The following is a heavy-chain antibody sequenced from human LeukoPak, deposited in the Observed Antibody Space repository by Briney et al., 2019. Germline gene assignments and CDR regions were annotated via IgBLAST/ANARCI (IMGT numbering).Heavy chain of an antibody. CDR1: GFTFSSYA. CDR2: ISGSGGST. J-gene: IGHJ6*02. V-gene: IGHV3-23*01. CDR3: AKDLGSSWYNYYYGMDV. Sequence: GGSLRLSCAASGFTFSSYAMSWVRQAPGKGLEWVSAISGSGGSTYYADSVKGRLTISRDNSKNTLYLQMNSLRAEDTAVYYCAKDLGSSWYNYYYGMDVWGQGTTVTVSS. D-gene: IGHD6-13*01.